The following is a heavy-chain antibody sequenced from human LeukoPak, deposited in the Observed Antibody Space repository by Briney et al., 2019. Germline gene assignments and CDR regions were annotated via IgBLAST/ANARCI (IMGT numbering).Heavy chain of an antibody. D-gene: IGHD3-16*02. V-gene: IGHV4-30-4*01. CDR2: IFYGGTT. CDR1: GVSVSSGDHY. Sequence: SQTLSLTCTVSGVSVSSGDHYWSWIRQPPGTGLEWIGYIFYGGTTSYNPSLKSRASMSIDTSKNQFSLKLSSVSATDTAVYYCVGNYDSLRYTRGFTWGQGTLVTVSS. CDR3: VGNYDSLRYTRGFT. J-gene: IGHJ5*02.